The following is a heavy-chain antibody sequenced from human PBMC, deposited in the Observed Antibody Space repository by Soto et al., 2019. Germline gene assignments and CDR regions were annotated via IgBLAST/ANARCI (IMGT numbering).Heavy chain of an antibody. D-gene: IGHD3-22*01. CDR2: INPSGGST. Sequence: ASVKVSCKASGYTFTSYYMHWVRQAPGQGLEWMGIINPSGGSTSYAPRFQGRVTMTRDTSTSTVYMELSSLTSEDTAVYYCARDHLDRYYYASSGYYPPDYWGQGTLVSV. J-gene: IGHJ4*02. V-gene: IGHV1-46*01. CDR3: ARDHLDRYYYASSGYYPPDY. CDR1: GYTFTSYY.